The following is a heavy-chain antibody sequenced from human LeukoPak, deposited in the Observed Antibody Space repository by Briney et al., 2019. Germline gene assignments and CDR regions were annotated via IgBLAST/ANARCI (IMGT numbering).Heavy chain of an antibody. D-gene: IGHD3-3*01. Sequence: GGSLRLSCAASGFTFDDYAMHWVRQAPGRGLEWVSGISWNSGSIGYADSVKGRFTISRDNAKNSLYLQMNSLRAEDMALYYCAKGNDFWSGYPDYWGQGTLVTVSS. J-gene: IGHJ4*02. CDR2: ISWNSGSI. V-gene: IGHV3-9*03. CDR1: GFTFDDYA. CDR3: AKGNDFWSGYPDY.